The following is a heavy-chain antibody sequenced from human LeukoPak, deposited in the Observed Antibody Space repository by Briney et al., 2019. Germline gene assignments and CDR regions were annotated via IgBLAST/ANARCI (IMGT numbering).Heavy chain of an antibody. CDR1: GFTFNNYW. D-gene: IGHD3-16*01. J-gene: IGHJ4*02. CDR2: IYSGDDS. V-gene: IGHV3-66*02. Sequence: GGPLRLSCAASGFTFNNYWIHWVRQVPGKGLEWVSVIYSGDDSYYADSVKGRFTISRDNSKNTLYLQMNSLRAEDTAVYYCARDDPAQSAFDYWGQGTLVAVSS. CDR3: ARDDPAQSAFDY.